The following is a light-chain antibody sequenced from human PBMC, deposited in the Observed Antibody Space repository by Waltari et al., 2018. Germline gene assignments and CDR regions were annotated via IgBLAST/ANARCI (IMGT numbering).Light chain of an antibody. V-gene: IGLV1-47*01. J-gene: IGLJ2*01. CDR2: KDD. Sequence: QEVPGTAPKVLIYKDDRRPSGVPGRFSASKSGTSASLAISGLRSDDEADYYCAAWDDTVKSVLFGGGTKLTVL. CDR3: AAWDDTVKSVL.